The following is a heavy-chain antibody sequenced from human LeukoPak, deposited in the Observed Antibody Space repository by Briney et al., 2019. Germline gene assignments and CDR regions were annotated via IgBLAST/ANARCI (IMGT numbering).Heavy chain of an antibody. CDR1: GFTLDDYS. CDR3: AKGGPSWYDPQSDY. CDR2: ISWHGDYI. Sequence: GGSLRLSCAASGFTLDDYSMHWVRQAPGKGLEWVSLISWHGDYIYYADSVKGRFTISRDNSKNSLYLQMNSLRTEDTALYYCAKGGPSWYDPQSDYWGQGTLVTVSS. V-gene: IGHV3-43*01. J-gene: IGHJ4*02. D-gene: IGHD3-3*01.